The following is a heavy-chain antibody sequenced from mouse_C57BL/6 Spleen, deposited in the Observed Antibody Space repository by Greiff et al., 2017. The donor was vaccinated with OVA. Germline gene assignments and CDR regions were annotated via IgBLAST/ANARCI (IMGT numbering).Heavy chain of an antibody. CDR3: ASWGTTVVATYANWYFDV. J-gene: IGHJ1*03. Sequence: QVQLQQSGAELARPGASVKMSCKASGYTFTSYTMHWVKQRPGQGLEWIGYINPSSGYTKYNQKFKDKATLTADKSSRTAYMQLSSLTSADSAVYYCASWGTTVVATYANWYFDVWGTGTTVTVSS. D-gene: IGHD1-1*01. CDR2: INPSSGYT. CDR1: GYTFTSYT. V-gene: IGHV1-4*01.